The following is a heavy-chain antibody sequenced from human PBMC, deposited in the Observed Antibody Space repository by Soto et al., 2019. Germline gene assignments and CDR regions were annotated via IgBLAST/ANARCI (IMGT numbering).Heavy chain of an antibody. D-gene: IGHD3-22*01. CDR3: ERRSPHYYDSSGDELDY. CDR1: GYSFTSYW. J-gene: IGHJ4*02. CDR2: IYPGDSDT. V-gene: IGHV5-51*01. Sequence: EVQLVQSGAEVKTPGESLKISCKGSGYSFTSYWIGWVRQMPGKGLEWMGIIYPGDSDTRYSPSFQGQVTISADKSISNAYLQWSSLKASDTAMYYCERRSPHYYDSSGDELDYWGQGTLVTVSS.